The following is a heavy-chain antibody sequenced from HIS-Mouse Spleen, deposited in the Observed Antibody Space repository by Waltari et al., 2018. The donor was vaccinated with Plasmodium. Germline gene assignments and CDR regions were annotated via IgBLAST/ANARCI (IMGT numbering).Heavy chain of an antibody. V-gene: IGHV3-53*01. J-gene: IGHJ3*02. D-gene: IGHD6-6*01. CDR3: ARGMKSSSSAFDI. Sequence: EVQLVESGGGWIQPGGSLRLSCAASGLTVSSHYMSGVRQAPGKGLEWVSVIYSGGSTYYADSVKGRFTISRDNSKNTLYLQMNSLRAEDTAVYYCARGMKSSSSAFDIWGQGTMVTVSS. CDR2: IYSGGST. CDR1: GLTVSSHY.